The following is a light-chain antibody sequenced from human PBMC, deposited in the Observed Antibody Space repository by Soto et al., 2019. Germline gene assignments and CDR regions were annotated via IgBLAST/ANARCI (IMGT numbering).Light chain of an antibody. Sequence: DIQMTHSPSILSAIVGDRVTITCRASQSISSWLAWYQQKPGKAPKLLIYDASNLESGVPSRFSGSGSGTEFTLTISNLQPDDFATYYCQQYENYWTFGQGTKWIS. J-gene: IGKJ1*01. CDR3: QQYENYWT. CDR2: DAS. V-gene: IGKV1-5*01. CDR1: QSISSW.